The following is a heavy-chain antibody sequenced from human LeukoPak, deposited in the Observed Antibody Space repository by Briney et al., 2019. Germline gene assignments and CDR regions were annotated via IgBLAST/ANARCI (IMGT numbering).Heavy chain of an antibody. J-gene: IGHJ4*02. Sequence: GSVKVSCKASGYTFTSYGISGVRQAPGQGREWMGWISAYNGNTNYAQKLQGRVTMTTDTPTSTAYMELRSLRSDDTAVYYCARCGPGRDRLNLGDRGQGTLVTVSS. D-gene: IGHD2-21*01. CDR1: GYTFTSYG. CDR3: ARCGPGRDRLNLGD. V-gene: IGHV1-18*01. CDR2: ISAYNGNT.